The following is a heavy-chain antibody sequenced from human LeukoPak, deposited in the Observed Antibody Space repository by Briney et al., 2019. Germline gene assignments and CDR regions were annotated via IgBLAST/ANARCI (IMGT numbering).Heavy chain of an antibody. J-gene: IGHJ5*02. CDR2: ISGSGGST. D-gene: IGHD3-10*01. CDR3: AKDIDGEGWFDP. V-gene: IGHV3-23*01. CDR1: GFTFSSYA. Sequence: GGSLRLSCAASGFTFSSYAMSWVRQAPGRGLEWVSAISGSGGSTYYADSVKGRFTISRDNSKNTLYLQMNSLRAEDTAVYYCAKDIDGEGWFDPWGQGTLVTVSS.